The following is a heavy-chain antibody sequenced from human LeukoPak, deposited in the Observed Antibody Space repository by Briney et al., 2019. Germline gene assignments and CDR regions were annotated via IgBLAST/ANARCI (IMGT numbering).Heavy chain of an antibody. J-gene: IGHJ6*03. CDR1: GGSISSSNHY. CDR3: ARDSLSGHDYYYYYYMDV. D-gene: IGHD1-1*01. V-gene: IGHV4-39*07. CDR2: ISYSGST. Sequence: SETLSLTCTVSGGSISSSNHYWGWIRQPPGKGLEYIGSISYSGSTYYNLSLKSRVTISVDTSKNQFSLKLSSVTAADTAVYYCARDSLSGHDYYYYYYMDVWGKGTTVTVSS.